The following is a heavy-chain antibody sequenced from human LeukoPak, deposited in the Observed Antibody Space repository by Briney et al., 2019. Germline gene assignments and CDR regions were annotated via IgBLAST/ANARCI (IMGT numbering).Heavy chain of an antibody. Sequence: GGSLRLSCAASGFTFSSYSMNWVRQAPGKGLEWVSSISSSSSYIYYADSVKGRFTISRDNAKNSLYLQMNSLRAEDTAVYYCAREAPYYDSSGYSPFDYWGQETLVTVSS. J-gene: IGHJ4*02. CDR3: AREAPYYDSSGYSPFDY. CDR1: GFTFSSYS. D-gene: IGHD3-22*01. CDR2: ISSSSSYI. V-gene: IGHV3-21*01.